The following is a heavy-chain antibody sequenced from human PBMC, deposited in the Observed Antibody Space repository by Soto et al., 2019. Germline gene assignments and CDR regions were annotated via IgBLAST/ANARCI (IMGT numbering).Heavy chain of an antibody. Sequence: PSETLSLTCTVSGASVNTENYYWSWIRQPPGKGLEWIGYVYYSGSTNYNPSLKSRATISLDTYKNQFSLKMTSMTSADTAFYYCARGVLRLLQWFDPWGQGTMVTVSS. CDR1: GASVNTENYY. CDR2: VYYSGST. V-gene: IGHV4-61*01. J-gene: IGHJ5*02. D-gene: IGHD3-3*01. CDR3: ARGVLRLLQWFDP.